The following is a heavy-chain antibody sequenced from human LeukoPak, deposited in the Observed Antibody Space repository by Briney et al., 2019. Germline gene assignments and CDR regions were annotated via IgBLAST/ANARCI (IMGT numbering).Heavy chain of an antibody. CDR3: ARGDGYNQGAFDI. J-gene: IGHJ3*02. V-gene: IGHV1-69*05. D-gene: IGHD5-24*01. CDR1: GGAFSSYA. Sequence: SVKVSCKASGGAFSSYAISWVQQAPGQGLEWMGGIIPIFGTANYAQKFQGRVTITTDESTSTAYMELSSLRSEDTAVYYCARGDGYNQGAFDIWGQGTMVTVSS. CDR2: IIPIFGTA.